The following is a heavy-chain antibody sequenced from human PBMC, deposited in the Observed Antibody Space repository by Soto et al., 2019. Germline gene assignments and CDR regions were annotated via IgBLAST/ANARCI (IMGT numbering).Heavy chain of an antibody. Sequence: QVQLQQWGAGLLKPSETLSLTCAVYGGSFSGYYWSWIRQPPGKGLEWIAEINHSGSTNYNPSLKSRVTISVDTSKNQFSLKLSSVTAADTAVYYCARGGVVTMVRGVIRWFDPWGQGTLVTVSS. CDR3: ARGGVVTMVRGVIRWFDP. CDR1: GGSFSGYY. J-gene: IGHJ5*02. CDR2: INHSGST. V-gene: IGHV4-34*01. D-gene: IGHD3-10*01.